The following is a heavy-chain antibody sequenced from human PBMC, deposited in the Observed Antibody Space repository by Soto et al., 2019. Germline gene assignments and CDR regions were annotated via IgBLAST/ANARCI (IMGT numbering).Heavy chain of an antibody. CDR2: INDGNGNT. D-gene: IGHD3-3*01. CDR1: GYTFTSYA. Sequence: QVQLVQSGAEVKKPGASVKVSCKASGYTFTSYAMHWVRQAPGQRLERMGWINDGNGNTKYSQKFQGRVTITRDPSASTAYMELSSLRSEDTAVYYCARGYDFWCGYYPNDYWGQGTLVTVSS. V-gene: IGHV1-3*01. CDR3: ARGYDFWCGYYPNDY. J-gene: IGHJ4*02.